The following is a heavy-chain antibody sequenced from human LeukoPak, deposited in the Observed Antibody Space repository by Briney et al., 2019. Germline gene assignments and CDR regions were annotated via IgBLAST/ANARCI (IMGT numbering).Heavy chain of an antibody. Sequence: GGSLRLSCAASGFTFSSYSMNWVRQAPGKGLEWASSISSSSSYIYYADSVKGRFTISRDNAKNSLYLQMNSLRAEDTAVYYCARDKAVATAAFDIWGQGTMVTVSS. CDR3: ARDKAVATAAFDI. J-gene: IGHJ3*02. CDR1: GFTFSSYS. CDR2: ISSSSSYI. D-gene: IGHD5-12*01. V-gene: IGHV3-21*01.